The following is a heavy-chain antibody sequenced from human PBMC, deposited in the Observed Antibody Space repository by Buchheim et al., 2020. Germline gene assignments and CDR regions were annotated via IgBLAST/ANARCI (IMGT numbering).Heavy chain of an antibody. V-gene: IGHV5-51*04. CDR2: IYPGDSDT. J-gene: IGHJ4*02. CDR1: GYSFTSYW. Sequence: EVQLVQSGAEVKKPGESLKISCKGSGYSFTSYWIGWVRQMPGKGLEWMGIIYPGDSDTRYSPSFQGQVTISADKPTRPAFPQLGRLKAWDTAMYFCARYSGWFGGAVDYWGQGTL. D-gene: IGHD3-10*01. CDR3: ARYSGWFGGAVDY.